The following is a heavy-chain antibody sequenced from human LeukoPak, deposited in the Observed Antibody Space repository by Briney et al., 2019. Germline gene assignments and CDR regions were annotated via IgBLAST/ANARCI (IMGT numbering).Heavy chain of an antibody. CDR3: ARQTSGWSFDY. D-gene: IGHD6-19*01. Sequence: SETLSLTCTVSGGSISSYYWSWIRQPPGKGLEWIGYIYYSGSTNYNPSLKSRVTISVDTSKNQFSLKLSSVTAADTAAYYCARQTSGWSFDYWGQGTLVTVSS. CDR2: IYYSGST. J-gene: IGHJ4*02. V-gene: IGHV4-59*08. CDR1: GGSISSYY.